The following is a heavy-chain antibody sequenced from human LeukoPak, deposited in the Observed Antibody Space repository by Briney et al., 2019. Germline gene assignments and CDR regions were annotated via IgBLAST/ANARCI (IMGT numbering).Heavy chain of an antibody. CDR1: GITFRNFG. J-gene: IGHJ3*02. V-gene: IGHV3-23*01. CDR3: AKDLERTGAFDI. Sequence: GGSLRLSCSASGITFRNFGISWVRQAPGKGLEWVSGISGSGGSTHYADSVKGRFTISRDNSKNTLYLQMNSLRAEDTAVYYCAKDLERTGAFDIWGQGTMVTVSS. CDR2: ISGSGGST. D-gene: IGHD3-3*01.